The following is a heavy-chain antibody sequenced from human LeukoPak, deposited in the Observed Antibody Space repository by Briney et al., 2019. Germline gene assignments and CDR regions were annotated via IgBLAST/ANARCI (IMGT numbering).Heavy chain of an antibody. V-gene: IGHV4-39*07. D-gene: IGHD6-13*01. Sequence: SETLSLTCTVSGGSISSSSYYWGWIRQPPGKGLEWIGSIYYSGSTYYNPSLKSRVTISLNTSKKQFSLKLSSVTAADTSVYYCARKGGGQLVNTRRWFDPWGQGSLVTVSS. CDR2: IYYSGST. CDR1: GGSISSSSYY. CDR3: ARKGGGQLVNTRRWFDP. J-gene: IGHJ5*02.